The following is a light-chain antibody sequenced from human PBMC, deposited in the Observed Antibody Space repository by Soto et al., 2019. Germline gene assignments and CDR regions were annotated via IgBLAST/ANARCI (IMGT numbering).Light chain of an antibody. Sequence: QSVLTQSPSASASLGASVKLTCTLSSGHSSYAIAWHQQQPEKGPRYLMKLNSDGGHIKGDGIPDRFSGSSSGAERYLTISSLQSEDEADYYCQTWGTGPSGVFGGGTKLTVL. V-gene: IGLV4-69*01. J-gene: IGLJ3*02. CDR3: QTWGTGPSGV. CDR1: SGHSSYA. CDR2: LNSDGGH.